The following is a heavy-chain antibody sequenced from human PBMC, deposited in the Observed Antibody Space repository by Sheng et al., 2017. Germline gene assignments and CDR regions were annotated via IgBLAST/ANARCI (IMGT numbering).Heavy chain of an antibody. D-gene: IGHD5-18*01. CDR2: IVSIFGTT. Sequence: QVQLVQSGAEVKTPGSSVQVACKFSGGTFNAFAFCWVRQAPGQGLEWMGAIVSIFGTTNYAQKFQGRVTITADESTSTAYMELSSLRSEDTAVYYCARDRGLGMYGYSDGMDVWDQGP. J-gene: IGHJ6*02. CDR3: ARDRGLGMYGYSDGMDV. V-gene: IGHV1-69*01. CDR1: GGTFNAFA.